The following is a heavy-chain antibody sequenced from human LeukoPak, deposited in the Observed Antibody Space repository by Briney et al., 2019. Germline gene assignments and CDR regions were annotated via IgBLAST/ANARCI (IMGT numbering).Heavy chain of an antibody. D-gene: IGHD6-13*01. V-gene: IGHV3-23*01. J-gene: IGHJ4*02. Sequence: GGSLRLSCAASGFTFSSYAMSWVRQAPGKGLEWVSAISGSSGSTYYADSVKGRFTISRDNSKNTLYLQMNSLRAEDTAVYYCARGHSSSSGVFDYWGQGTLVTVSS. CDR2: ISGSSGST. CDR3: ARGHSSSSGVFDY. CDR1: GFTFSSYA.